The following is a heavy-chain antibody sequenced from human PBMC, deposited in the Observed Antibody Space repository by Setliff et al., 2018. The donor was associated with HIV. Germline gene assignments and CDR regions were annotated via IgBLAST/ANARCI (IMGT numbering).Heavy chain of an antibody. V-gene: IGHV1-18*01. CDR3: ARDRGVYCISSSCYSPVDAFDI. CDR2: ISAYNGNT. D-gene: IGHD2-2*01. Sequence: GASVKVSCKASGYTFSTYGISWVRQAPGQGLEWMGWISAYNGNTNYAQKLQGRVTVTTDTSTSTAYMELRSLRSDDTAVYYCARDRGVYCISSSCYSPVDAFDIWGQGTTVTVSS. J-gene: IGHJ3*02. CDR1: GYTFSTYG.